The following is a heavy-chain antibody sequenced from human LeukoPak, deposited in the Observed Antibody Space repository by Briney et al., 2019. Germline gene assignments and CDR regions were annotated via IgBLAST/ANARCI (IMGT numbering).Heavy chain of an antibody. CDR2: ISGGGGST. J-gene: IGHJ6*02. V-gene: IGHV3-23*01. Sequence: GGSLRLSCAASGFTFSSYAMSWVRQAPGKGLEWVSVISGGGGSTYYADSVKGRFTIPRDNSKNTRYLQMNSLRAEDTAVYYCAKDDSATYYDILTGYYTPPCYYGMDVWGQGTTVTVSS. CDR3: AKDDSATYYDILTGYYTPPCYYGMDV. CDR1: GFTFSSYA. D-gene: IGHD3-9*01.